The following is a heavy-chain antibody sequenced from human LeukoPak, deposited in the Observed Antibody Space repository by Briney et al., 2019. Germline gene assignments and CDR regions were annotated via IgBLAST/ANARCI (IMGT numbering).Heavy chain of an antibody. D-gene: IGHD3-9*01. CDR1: GFTFSSYE. CDR2: ISSSGSTT. CDR3: AKDMGPGYYLSYYMDV. Sequence: GGSLRLSCAASGFTFSSYEINWVRQAPGKGLEWVSYISSSGSTTYYADSVKGRFTISRDNSKNTLYLQMNSLRAEDTAVYYCAKDMGPGYYLSYYMDVWGKGTTVTISS. J-gene: IGHJ6*03. V-gene: IGHV3-48*03.